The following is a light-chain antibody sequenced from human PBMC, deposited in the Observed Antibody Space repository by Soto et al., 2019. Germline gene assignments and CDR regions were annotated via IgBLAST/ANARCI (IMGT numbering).Light chain of an antibody. CDR1: QSVSSN. Sequence: EIVMTQSPATLSVSPGERDNLSCRASQSVSSNLVWYQQKPGQAPRLLIYDASTRATGILARFSGSGPGTQFTLTIISLQSEDFALYYCQQYNNCPPHYPFGQGTKLLIK. J-gene: IGKJ2*01. CDR3: QQYNNCPPHYP. CDR2: DAS. V-gene: IGKV3-15*01.